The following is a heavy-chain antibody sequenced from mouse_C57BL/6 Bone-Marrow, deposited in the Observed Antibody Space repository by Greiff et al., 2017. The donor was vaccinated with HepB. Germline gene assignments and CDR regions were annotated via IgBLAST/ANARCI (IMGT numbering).Heavy chain of an antibody. V-gene: IGHV3-6*01. CDR3: AESYYGSSYGYFDY. J-gene: IGHJ2*01. D-gene: IGHD1-1*01. CDR1: GYSITSGYY. Sequence: EVKLMESGPGLVKPSQSLSLTCSVTGYSITSGYYWNWIRQFPGNKLEWMGYISYDGSNNYNPSLKNRISITRDTSKNQFFLKLNSVTTEDTATYYCAESYYGSSYGYFDYWGQGTTLTVSS. CDR2: ISYDGSN.